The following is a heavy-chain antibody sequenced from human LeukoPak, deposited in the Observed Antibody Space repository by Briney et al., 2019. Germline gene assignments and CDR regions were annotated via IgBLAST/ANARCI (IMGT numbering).Heavy chain of an antibody. V-gene: IGHV1-69*02. CDR1: GGTFSSYI. CDR2: IIPILGIA. D-gene: IGHD2-21*02. CDR3: ARRKYCGGDCFSAFDI. J-gene: IGHJ3*02. Sequence: SVKVSCKASGGTFSSYIISWVRQAPGQGLEWMGRIIPILGIANYAQKFQGRVTITADKSTRAAYMEVSRLRSEDTAVYYCARRKYCGGDCFSAFDIWSQGTMVTVSS.